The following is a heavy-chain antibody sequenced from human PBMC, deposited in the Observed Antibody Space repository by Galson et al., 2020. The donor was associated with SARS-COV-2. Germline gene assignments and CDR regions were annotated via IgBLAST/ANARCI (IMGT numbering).Heavy chain of an antibody. CDR1: GASIRSSSYY. J-gene: IGHJ4*02. CDR3: VGDGGNWEIAY. V-gene: IGHV4-39*02. Sequence: SETLSITCSVSGASIRSSSYYWGWIRQSPRNGLEWIATIHDSGYTACRPSLKSRVSISLDTSKNQFSLNLTSVTAADTAVYYCVGDGGNWEIAYWGQGARVTVSS. CDR2: IHDSGYT. D-gene: IGHD1-1*01.